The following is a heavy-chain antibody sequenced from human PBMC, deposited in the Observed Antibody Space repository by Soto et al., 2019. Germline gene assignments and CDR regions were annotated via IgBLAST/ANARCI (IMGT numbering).Heavy chain of an antibody. Sequence: GGSLRLSCAASGFTFSSYWMRWVRQAPGKGLVWVSRINSDGSSTSYADSVKGRFTISRDNAKNTLYLQMNSLRAEDTAVYYCARGIAAAPGRNRFDPWGQGTLVTVSS. D-gene: IGHD6-13*01. CDR1: GFTFSSYW. V-gene: IGHV3-74*01. CDR3: ARGIAAAPGRNRFDP. CDR2: INSDGSST. J-gene: IGHJ5*02.